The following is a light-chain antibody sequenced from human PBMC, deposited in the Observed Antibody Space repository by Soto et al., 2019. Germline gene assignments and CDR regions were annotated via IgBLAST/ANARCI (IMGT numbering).Light chain of an antibody. V-gene: IGKV1-39*01. CDR2: AAS. Sequence: DIQITQSPSSLSASVGDRVTITCRASQGISRYLNWYQQKPGKAPKVLIYAASNLESGVPSRFSGSGSGTDFSLTISSLQAGDFATYFCQETFTTPYTFGQ. CDR3: QETFTTPYT. CDR1: QGISRY. J-gene: IGKJ2*01.